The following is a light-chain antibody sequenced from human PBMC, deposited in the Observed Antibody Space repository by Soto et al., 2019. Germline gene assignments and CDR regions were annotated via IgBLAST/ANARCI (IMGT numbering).Light chain of an antibody. CDR2: GAS. J-gene: IGKJ1*01. CDR1: QSVSSNY. Sequence: EIVLTQSPGTLSLSPGERATLSCRASQSVSSNYLAWYQQKTGQAPRPLIYGASSRATGIPDRFSGSGAGTDFTLTISRLEPEDFAVYYCQQYGSSPWTFGQGTKVEIK. CDR3: QQYGSSPWT. V-gene: IGKV3-20*01.